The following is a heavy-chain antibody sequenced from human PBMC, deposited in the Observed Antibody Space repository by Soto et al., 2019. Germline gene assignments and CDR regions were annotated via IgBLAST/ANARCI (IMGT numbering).Heavy chain of an antibody. D-gene: IGHD3-10*02. CDR2: MNANSGNT. V-gene: IGHV1-8*01. CDR1: GYTFTSYD. J-gene: IGHJ6*02. CDR3: ARFRMLDCMDV. Sequence: GASVKVSCKASGYTFTSYDINWVRQATGEGLEGMGWMNANSGNTGYAQKFQGILTMTSNTSISTAYMELISLRSQDTAVYYCARFRMLDCMDVWGQGTTVTISS.